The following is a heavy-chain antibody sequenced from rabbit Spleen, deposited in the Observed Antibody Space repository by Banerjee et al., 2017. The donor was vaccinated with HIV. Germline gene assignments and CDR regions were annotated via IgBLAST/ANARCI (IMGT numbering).Heavy chain of an antibody. CDR3: ARDLPGVIGWNFNL. CDR1: GFTFSGGW. V-gene: IGHV1S45*01. CDR2: IQTASGGAT. D-gene: IGHD1-1*01. J-gene: IGHJ4*01. Sequence: QQQLEESGGDLVKPGASLTLTCTASGFTFSGGWMCWVRQAPGKGLEWIGCIQTASGGATYYARWAKGRFTISKTSSTTVTLQMTSLTDADTATYFCARDLPGVIGWNFNLWGPGTLVTVS.